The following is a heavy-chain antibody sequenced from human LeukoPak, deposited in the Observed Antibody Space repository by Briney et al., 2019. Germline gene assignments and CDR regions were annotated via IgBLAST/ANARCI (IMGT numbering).Heavy chain of an antibody. Sequence: GGSLRLSCAASGFIFSSYAMIWVRQAPGKGLEWVSAISGSGGSTYYADSVKGRFTISRDNSKNTLYLQMNSLRAEDTAVYYCEKATVTWRAFDSWGQARMVTVCS. D-gene: IGHD3-3*01. J-gene: IGHJ3*02. CDR1: GFIFSSYA. V-gene: IGHV3-23*01. CDR3: EKATVTWRAFDS. CDR2: ISGSGGST.